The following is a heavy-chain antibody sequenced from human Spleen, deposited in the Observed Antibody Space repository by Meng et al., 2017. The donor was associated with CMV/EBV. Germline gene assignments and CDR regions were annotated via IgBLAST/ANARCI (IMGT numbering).Heavy chain of an antibody. V-gene: IGHV1-2*02. CDR2: INPNSGGT. Sequence: GHTFTGYYMHWVRQAPGQGLEWMGWINPNSGGTNYAQKFLGRVTLTRDTSISTDYMVLSGLKSDDTATYYCARVGDSGSLQRDSFEFWGQGTLVTVSS. CDR1: GHTFTGYY. D-gene: IGHD1-26*01. J-gene: IGHJ4*02. CDR3: ARVGDSGSLQRDSFEF.